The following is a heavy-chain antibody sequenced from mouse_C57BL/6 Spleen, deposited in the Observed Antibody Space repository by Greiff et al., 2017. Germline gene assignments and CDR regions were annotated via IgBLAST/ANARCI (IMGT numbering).Heavy chain of an antibody. Sequence: QVQLQQSGAELVRPGASVTLSCKASGYTFTDYEMHWVKQTPVHGLEWIGAIDPETGGTAYNQKFKGKAILTADKSSSTAYMELRSLTSEDSAVYYCTRSRATMVTLDYWGQGTTLTVSS. CDR1: GYTFTDYE. D-gene: IGHD2-2*01. CDR3: TRSRATMVTLDY. J-gene: IGHJ2*01. CDR2: IDPETGGT. V-gene: IGHV1-15*01.